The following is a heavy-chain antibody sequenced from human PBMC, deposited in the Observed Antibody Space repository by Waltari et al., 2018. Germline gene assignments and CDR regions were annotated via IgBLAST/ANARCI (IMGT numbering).Heavy chain of an antibody. V-gene: IGHV4-59*01. Sequence: QVQLQESGPGLVKPSETLSLPCTVSGGSISRYYWNWIRQPPGKGLEWIGYIYYSGSTNYNPSLKSRVTISVDTSKNQFSLKLSSVTAADTAVYYCVRGGPGSYWYFDLWGRGTLVTVSS. J-gene: IGHJ2*01. D-gene: IGHD3-16*01. CDR2: IYYSGST. CDR1: GGSISRYY. CDR3: VRGGPGSYWYFDL.